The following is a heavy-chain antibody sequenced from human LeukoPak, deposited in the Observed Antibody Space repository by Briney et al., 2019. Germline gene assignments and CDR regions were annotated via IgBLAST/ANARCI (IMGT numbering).Heavy chain of an antibody. CDR3: ATYSPGPPTASFDY. CDR1: GYTLTELS. CDR2: FDPEDGET. V-gene: IGHV1-24*01. Sequence: ASVKVSCKVSGYTLTELSMHWVRQAPGKGLEWMGGFDPEDGETIYAQKFQGRVTMTEDTSTDTAYMELSSLRSEDTAEYYCATYSPGPPTASFDYWGQGTLVTVSS. D-gene: IGHD2-15*01. J-gene: IGHJ4*02.